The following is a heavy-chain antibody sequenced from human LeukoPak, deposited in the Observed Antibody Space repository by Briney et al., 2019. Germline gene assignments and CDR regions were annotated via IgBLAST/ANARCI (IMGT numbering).Heavy chain of an antibody. V-gene: IGHV1-18*01. J-gene: IGHJ4*02. Sequence: ASAKVSCKASGYTFTSYGISWVRQAPGQGLEWMGWISAYNGNTNYAQKLQGRVTMTTDTSTSTAYMELRSLRSDDTAVYYCAIAPRGWFMWLPIGYWGQGTLVTVSS. CDR3: AIAPRGWFMWLPIGY. D-gene: IGHD5-12*01. CDR1: GYTFTSYG. CDR2: ISAYNGNT.